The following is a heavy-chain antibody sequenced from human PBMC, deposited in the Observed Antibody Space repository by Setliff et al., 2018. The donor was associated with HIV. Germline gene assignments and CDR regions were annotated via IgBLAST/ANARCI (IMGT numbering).Heavy chain of an antibody. D-gene: IGHD2-15*01. CDR3: ARDLAYCSGGSCYRPFIYYFYYMDV. CDR2: VIPNSGKT. Sequence: ASVKVSCKASGFGFDDYYIHWVRQAPGQGLEWMGCVIPNSGKTYYAQEFQGRVTMTSDTSINTAYMEVSWLTSDDTAIYYCARDLAYCSGGSCYRPFIYYFYYMDVWGKGATVTVSS. J-gene: IGHJ6*03. CDR1: GFGFDDYY. V-gene: IGHV1-2*02.